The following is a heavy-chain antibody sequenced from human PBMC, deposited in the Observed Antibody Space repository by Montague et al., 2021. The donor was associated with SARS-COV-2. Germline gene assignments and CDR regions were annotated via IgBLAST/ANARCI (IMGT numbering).Heavy chain of an antibody. CDR1: GGSFSDYH. V-gene: IGHV4-34*01. D-gene: IGHD6-19*01. CDR3: ARETYTSGWFQQFDY. J-gene: IGHJ4*02. Sequence: SETLSLTCAVYGGSFSDYHWTWIRQSPGEGLEWVGSIYLSVTNYYHPSLRSQVTISVDTSKKQCSLKLSSGTAADTAVYYFARETYTSGWFQQFDYWGQGTLVTVSS. CDR2: IYLSVTN.